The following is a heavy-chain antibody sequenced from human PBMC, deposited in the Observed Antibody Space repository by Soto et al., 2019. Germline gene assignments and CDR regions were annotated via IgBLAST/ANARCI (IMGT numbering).Heavy chain of an antibody. D-gene: IGHD3-10*01. CDR3: TRGYYGDSGNSYKKEFDY. Sequence: GASVKVSWKASGYTFANYGSSWVRQAPGQGLEWMGWISAYNGNTNYAQNLQGRVTMTTDTSTSTAYMELSGLITEDTALYYCTRGYYGDSGNSYKKEFDYWGQGTQVTVSS. V-gene: IGHV1-18*04. CDR2: ISAYNGNT. CDR1: GYTFANYG. J-gene: IGHJ4*02.